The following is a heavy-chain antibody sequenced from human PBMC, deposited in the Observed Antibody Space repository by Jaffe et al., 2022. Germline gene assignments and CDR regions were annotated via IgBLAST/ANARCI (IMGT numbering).Heavy chain of an antibody. J-gene: IGHJ4*02. CDR2: ISGSGGTT. V-gene: IGHV3-23*01. CDR1: GFTFSSYA. Sequence: EVQLLESGGGLVQPGGSLRLSCAASGFTFSSYAMSWVRQAPGKGLEWVSVISGSGGTTYYADSVKGRFTISRDNSKNTLYLQMNSLRAEDTAVYYCAKARGYSGYDPSSYSFDYWGQGTLVTVSS. D-gene: IGHD5-12*01. CDR3: AKARGYSGYDPSSYSFDY.